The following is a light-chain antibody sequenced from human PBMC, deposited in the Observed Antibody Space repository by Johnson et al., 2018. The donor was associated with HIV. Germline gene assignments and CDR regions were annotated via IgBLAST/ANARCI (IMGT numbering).Light chain of an antibody. V-gene: IGLV1-51*01. CDR3: GTWDASLSVNV. CDR1: SSNIGNNY. J-gene: IGLJ1*01. Sequence: SVLSQPPSVSAAPGQTVTISCSGSSSNIGNNYVSWYQQLPGTAPKLLIYDNNKRPSGITDRFSGSKSATSATLGITGLQTGDEADYYCGTWDASLSVNVFGPGTKVTVL. CDR2: DNN.